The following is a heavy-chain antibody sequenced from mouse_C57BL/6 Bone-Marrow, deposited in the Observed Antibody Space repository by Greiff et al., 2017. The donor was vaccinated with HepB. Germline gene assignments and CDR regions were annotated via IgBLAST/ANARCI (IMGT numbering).Heavy chain of an antibody. CDR1: GFTFSDYY. J-gene: IGHJ1*03. V-gene: IGHV5-16*01. Sequence: EVMLVESEGGLVQPGSSMKLSCTASGFTFSDYYMAWVRQVPEKGLEWVANINYDGSSTYYLDSLKSRFIISRDNAKNILYLQMSSLKSEDTATYYCAREKWYWYFDVWGTGTTVTVSS. CDR3: AREKWYWYFDV. CDR2: INYDGSST.